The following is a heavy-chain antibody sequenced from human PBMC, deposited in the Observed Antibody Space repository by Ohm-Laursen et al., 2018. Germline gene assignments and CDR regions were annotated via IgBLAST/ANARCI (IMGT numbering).Heavy chain of an antibody. Sequence: GTLSLTCTVSGGSFTDTNNYWAWIRPPPGKGLEWIGIFYYPGTTVYNPSLPSRVAVSIDTSKNQLPLEVTSVTASDTAVYFCARRSHLRDPPYWGQGILVTVSS. J-gene: IGHJ4*02. CDR3: ARRSHLRDPPY. D-gene: IGHD5-24*01. CDR2: FYYPGTT. CDR1: GGSFTDTNNY. V-gene: IGHV4-39*01.